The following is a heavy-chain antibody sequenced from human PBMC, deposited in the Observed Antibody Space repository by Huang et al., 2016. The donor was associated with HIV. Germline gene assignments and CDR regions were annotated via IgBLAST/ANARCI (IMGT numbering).Heavy chain of an antibody. Sequence: EVQLVQSGGGLVQPGRSLRLSCAASGFIFDDYAMHWVRQAPGKGLEWGSGISWNSGTIDYADSVKGRFTISRDNAKNSLSLQMSSPRPEDTAFYYCVKGQLGRGLNDVFSIWGQGTMVTVSS. CDR2: ISWNSGTI. CDR3: VKGQLGRGLNDVFSI. V-gene: IGHV3-9*01. CDR1: GFIFDDYA. J-gene: IGHJ3*02. D-gene: IGHD1-1*01.